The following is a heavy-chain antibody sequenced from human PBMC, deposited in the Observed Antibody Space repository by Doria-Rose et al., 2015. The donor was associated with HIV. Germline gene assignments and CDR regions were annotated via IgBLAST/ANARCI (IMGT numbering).Heavy chain of an antibody. V-gene: IGHV2-26*01. Sequence: QVQLVQSGPVLVKPTETLTLTCTVSGVSLSSPGMGVSWIRQPPGKALEWLANIFSDDERSYKTSLKSRLTISRGTSKSQVVLTMTDMDPVDTATYYCARIKSSRWYHKYYFYFWGQGTLVIVSA. J-gene: IGHJ4*02. CDR1: GVSLSSPGMG. D-gene: IGHD6-13*01. CDR3: ARIKSSRWYHKYYFYF. CDR2: IFSDDER.